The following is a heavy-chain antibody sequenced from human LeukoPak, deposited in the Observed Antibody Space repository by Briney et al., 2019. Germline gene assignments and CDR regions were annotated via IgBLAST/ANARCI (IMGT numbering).Heavy chain of an antibody. CDR1: GGSISSYY. CDR2: IFDSGGT. J-gene: IGHJ6*02. Sequence: ASETLSLTCTVSGGSISSYYWGWIRQPPGKGLEWIGYIFDSGGTKYNPSLKSRVTISIDTSKNQFSLKLSSVTAADTAVYYCARDASYYGMDVWGQGTTVTVS. CDR3: ARDASYYGMDV. V-gene: IGHV4-59*01.